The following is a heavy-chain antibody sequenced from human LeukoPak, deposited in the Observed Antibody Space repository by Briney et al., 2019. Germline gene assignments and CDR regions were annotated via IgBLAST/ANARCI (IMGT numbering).Heavy chain of an antibody. J-gene: IGHJ3*02. CDR2: IKCDGSEK. V-gene: IGHV3-52*01. CDR1: GFTFSNSW. Sequence: GGYLRRSCAASGFTFSNSWMHWVCQAPEKGLEWVADIKCDGSEKCYVDSVKGRLTISRDNAKNSLYLQVNSLRAEDMTVYYCVRGVGSSTSCYVRAFDIWGQGTMVTVSS. CDR3: VRGVGSSTSCYVRAFDI. D-gene: IGHD2-2*01.